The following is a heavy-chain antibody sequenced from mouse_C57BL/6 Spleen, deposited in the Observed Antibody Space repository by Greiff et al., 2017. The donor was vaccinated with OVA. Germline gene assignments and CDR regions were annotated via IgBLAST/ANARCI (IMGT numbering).Heavy chain of an antibody. J-gene: IGHJ4*01. CDR3: ARRGNYESGMDY. Sequence: VQLQESGPGLVKPSQSLSLTCSVTGYSITSGYYWNWIRQFPGNKLEWMGYISYDGSNNYNPSLKNRISITRDTSKNQFFLKLNSVTTEDTATYYCARRGNYESGMDYWGQGTSVTVSS. D-gene: IGHD2-1*01. CDR2: ISYDGSN. V-gene: IGHV3-6*01. CDR1: GYSITSGYY.